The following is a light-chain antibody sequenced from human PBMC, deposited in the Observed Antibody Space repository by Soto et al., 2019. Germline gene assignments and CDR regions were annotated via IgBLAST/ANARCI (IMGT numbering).Light chain of an antibody. CDR2: DVS. CDR3: SSYSGSSTSVV. CDR1: SSDVGGYNY. V-gene: IGLV2-14*03. J-gene: IGLJ2*01. Sequence: QSVLTQPASVSGSPGQTITISCSGTSSDVGGYNYVSWYQQNPGKAPKLMIYDVSNRPSGVSNRFSGSKSGNTASLTISGLQAEDEADYYCSSYSGSSTSVVFGGGTKVTVL.